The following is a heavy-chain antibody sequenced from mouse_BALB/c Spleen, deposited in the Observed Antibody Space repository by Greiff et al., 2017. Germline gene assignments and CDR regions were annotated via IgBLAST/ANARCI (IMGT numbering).Heavy chain of an antibody. Sequence: QVQLQQPGAELVKPGASVKMSCKASGYTFTSYNMHWVKQTPGQGLEWIGAIYPGNGDTSYNQKFKGKATLTADKSSSTAYMQLSSLTSEDSAVYYCASKYEDAMDYWGQGTSVTVSS. V-gene: IGHV1-12*01. J-gene: IGHJ4*01. D-gene: IGHD2-10*02. CDR2: IYPGNGDT. CDR1: GYTFTSYN. CDR3: ASKYEDAMDY.